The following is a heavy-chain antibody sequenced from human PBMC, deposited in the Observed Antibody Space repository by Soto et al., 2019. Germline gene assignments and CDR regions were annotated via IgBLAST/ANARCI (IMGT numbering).Heavy chain of an antibody. Sequence: PSETLSLTCTVSGGSISSSSYYWGWIRQPPGKGLEWIGSIYYSGSTYYNPFLKSRVTISVDTSKNQFSLKLSSVTAADTAVYYCARQRTRNYYYYYGMDVWGQGTTVTVSS. V-gene: IGHV4-39*01. CDR2: IYYSGST. CDR1: GGSISSSSYY. J-gene: IGHJ6*02. CDR3: ARQRTRNYYYYYGMDV.